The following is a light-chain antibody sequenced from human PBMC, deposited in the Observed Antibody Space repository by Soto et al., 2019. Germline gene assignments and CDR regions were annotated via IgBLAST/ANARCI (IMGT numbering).Light chain of an antibody. CDR1: SSDVGGYNY. CDR2: EVS. V-gene: IGLV2-14*01. CDR3: SSYTSSSTVV. Sequence: QSALTQPASVSGSPGQSITISCTGTSSDVGGYNYVSWYQQHPGKAPKLMIYEVSNRPSGVSNRFSGSKSGNTASLTISGLQDDDEDYYYCSSYTSSSTVVFGGGTKLTVL. J-gene: IGLJ2*01.